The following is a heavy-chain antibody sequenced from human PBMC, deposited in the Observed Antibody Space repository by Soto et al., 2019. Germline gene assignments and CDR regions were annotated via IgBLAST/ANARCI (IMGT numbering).Heavy chain of an antibody. J-gene: IGHJ6*02. CDR2: IKSKTDGGTT. V-gene: IGHV3-15*07. CDR1: GFTFSNAW. CDR3: TSISVTPKNIYYYYGMDV. D-gene: IGHD4-4*01. Sequence: GGSLRLSCAASGFTFSNAWMNWVRQAPGKGLEWVGRIKSKTDGGTTDYAAPVKGRFTISRDDSKNTLYLQMNSLKTEDTAVYYCTSISVTPKNIYYYYGMDVWGQGTTVTVSS.